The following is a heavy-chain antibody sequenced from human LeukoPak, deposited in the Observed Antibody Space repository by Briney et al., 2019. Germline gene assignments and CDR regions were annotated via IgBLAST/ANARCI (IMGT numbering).Heavy chain of an antibody. D-gene: IGHD3-9*01. J-gene: IGHJ4*02. V-gene: IGHV1-18*04. CDR3: ARDIDYNIDY. CDR1: GYTFTKYG. Sequence: RASVKVSCKASGYTFTKYGVSWVRQAPGQGLEWIGWINANNGNINYAQNLQGRVTVTTDTSTSTAYMELRSLRSDDTAVYYCARDIDYNIDYWGQGTLVTVSS. CDR2: INANNGNI.